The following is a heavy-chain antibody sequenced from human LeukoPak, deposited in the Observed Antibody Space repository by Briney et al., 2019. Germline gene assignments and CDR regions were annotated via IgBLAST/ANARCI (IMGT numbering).Heavy chain of an antibody. CDR3: ARNLRYYDSSGYYYVSEANWFDP. Sequence: GASVTVSFTASGYTFTSYAMHWVRQAPGQRLEWMGWINAGNGNTKYSQKFQGRVTITRDTSASTAYMELSSLRSEDTAVYYCARNLRYYDSSGYYYVSEANWFDPWGQGTLVTVSS. CDR1: GYTFTSYA. J-gene: IGHJ5*02. D-gene: IGHD3-22*01. CDR2: INAGNGNT. V-gene: IGHV1-3*01.